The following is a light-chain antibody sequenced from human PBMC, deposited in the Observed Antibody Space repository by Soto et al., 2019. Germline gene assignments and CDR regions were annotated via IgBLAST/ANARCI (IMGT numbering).Light chain of an antibody. CDR2: AAS. CDR3: QQSYSAPPT. V-gene: IGKV1-39*01. J-gene: IGKJ4*01. Sequence: DIQMTQSPSSLSASVGDRVTITCRASQSISSYLNWYQQKPGKAPKLLIYAASSLQSGVPSRFSGNGSGTDFTLTISSLQPEDFATYYGQQSYSAPPTFGGGTKVEIK. CDR1: QSISSY.